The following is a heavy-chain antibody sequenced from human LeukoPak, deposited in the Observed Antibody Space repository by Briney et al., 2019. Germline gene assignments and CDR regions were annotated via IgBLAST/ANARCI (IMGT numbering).Heavy chain of an antibody. Sequence: SETLSLTCSVSGGSISSHYWSWIRQPPGKGLEWIGYIYYSGSTKYSPSLKSRVTISVDTSKNQFSLKLGSVTAADTAVYYCARGGTTVTPGLLWFDPWGQGTLVTVSS. CDR2: IYYSGST. V-gene: IGHV4-59*11. CDR1: GGSISSHY. CDR3: ARGGTTVTPGLLWFDP. D-gene: IGHD4-17*01. J-gene: IGHJ5*02.